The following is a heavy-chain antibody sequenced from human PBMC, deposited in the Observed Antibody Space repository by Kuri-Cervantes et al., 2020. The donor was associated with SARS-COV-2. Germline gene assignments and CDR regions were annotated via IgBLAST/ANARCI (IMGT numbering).Heavy chain of an antibody. CDR1: GFTFSSYA. CDR2: ISYDGSNK. CDR3: ARSYTAMDLRLLAYYYYGMDV. D-gene: IGHD5-18*01. V-gene: IGHV3-30-3*01. J-gene: IGHJ6*02. Sequence: GESLKISCAASGFTFSSYAMHWVRQAPGKGLEWVAVISYDGSNKYYADSVKGRFTISRDNSKNTLYLQMNGLSAEDTAVYYCARSYTAMDLRLLAYYYYGMDVWGQGTTVTVSS.